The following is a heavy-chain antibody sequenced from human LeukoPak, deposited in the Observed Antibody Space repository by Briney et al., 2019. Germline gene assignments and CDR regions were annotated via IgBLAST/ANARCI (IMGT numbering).Heavy chain of an antibody. V-gene: IGHV1-2*06. Sequence: ASVKVSCKTSGCTFTGYFLHWVRQAPGQGLEWMGRINPNSGGTDYAQKFQGRVTMTRDTSISTAYMELSRLRSDDTAVYFCARNLPRDYGDYVAYWGQGTLVTDSS. J-gene: IGHJ4*02. CDR2: INPNSGGT. CDR1: GCTFTGYF. CDR3: ARNLPRDYGDYVAY. D-gene: IGHD4-17*01.